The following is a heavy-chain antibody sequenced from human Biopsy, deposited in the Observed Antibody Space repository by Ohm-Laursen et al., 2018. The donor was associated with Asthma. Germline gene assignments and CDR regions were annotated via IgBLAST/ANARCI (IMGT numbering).Heavy chain of an antibody. CDR3: AKDERAYYGSDSKYMQPVPLGD. CDR1: GFTFSNYV. CDR2: MTGSGGFT. Sequence: SLRLSLAATGFTFSNYVMNWFRQAPGKGLEWVSRMTGSGGFTYYADSVKGRFTISRDNSDNTLYLQMKSLTAEDTAVEHCAKDERAYYGSDSKYMQPVPLGDWGQGTVVTVSA. D-gene: IGHD2-21*01. V-gene: IGHV3-23*01. J-gene: IGHJ4*02.